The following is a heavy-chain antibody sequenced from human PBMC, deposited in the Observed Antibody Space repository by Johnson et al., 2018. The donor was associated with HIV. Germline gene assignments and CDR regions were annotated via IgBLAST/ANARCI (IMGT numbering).Heavy chain of an antibody. V-gene: IGHV3-30*02. Sequence: QVQLVESGGGLVQPGGSLRLSCAASGFTFSIYGMPWVRQAPGKGLEWVAFIRYDGSNKYYADSLKGRFTISRDNSKNTLYLQMNSLRPEDTALYFCARDSGAPGNDAFDIWGQGTMVTISS. J-gene: IGHJ3*02. CDR3: ARDSGAPGNDAFDI. D-gene: IGHD1-26*01. CDR2: IRYDGSNK. CDR1: GFTFSIYG.